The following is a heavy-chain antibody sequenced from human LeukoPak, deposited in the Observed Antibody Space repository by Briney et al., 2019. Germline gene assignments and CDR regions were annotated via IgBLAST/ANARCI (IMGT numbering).Heavy chain of an antibody. CDR2: INPNSGGT. D-gene: IGHD3-16*01. CDR1: GYTFTGYY. J-gene: IGHJ4*02. CDR3: ARAILGQWGYFDY. V-gene: IGHV1-2*06. Sequence: ASVKVSCKASGYTFTGYYMHWVRQAPGQGLEWMGRINPNSGGTNYAQKFQGRVTMTRDTSISTAYMELRSLRSDDTAVYYCARAILGQWGYFDYWGQGTLVTVSS.